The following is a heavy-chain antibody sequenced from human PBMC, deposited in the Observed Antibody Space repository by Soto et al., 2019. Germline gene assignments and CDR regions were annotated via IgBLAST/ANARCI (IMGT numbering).Heavy chain of an antibody. Sequence: SQTLSLTCAISGDSVSSNSAAWNWIRQFPSRGLEWLGRTYYRSTWYSYYAESLKGRITVNPDTSKNQFSLQLDSVTPEDTAIYYCARSSGSLDYWGQGTLVTV. CDR2: TYYRSTWYS. J-gene: IGHJ4*02. CDR3: ARSSGSLDY. V-gene: IGHV6-1*01. D-gene: IGHD3-10*01. CDR1: GDSVSSNSAA.